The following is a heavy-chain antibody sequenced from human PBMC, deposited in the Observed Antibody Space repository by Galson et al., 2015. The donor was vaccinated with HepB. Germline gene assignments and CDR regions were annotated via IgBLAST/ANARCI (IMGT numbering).Heavy chain of an antibody. D-gene: IGHD2-2*01. Sequence: SVKVSCKASGYTFSSYAISWVRQAPGQGLEWMGGIIPIFGTANYAQKFQGRVTITADKSTSTAYMELSSLRSEDTAVYYCARESGESEVPAAYFDHWGQGTLVTVSS. V-gene: IGHV1-69*06. CDR1: GYTFSSYA. J-gene: IGHJ4*02. CDR2: IIPIFGTA. CDR3: ARESGESEVPAAYFDH.